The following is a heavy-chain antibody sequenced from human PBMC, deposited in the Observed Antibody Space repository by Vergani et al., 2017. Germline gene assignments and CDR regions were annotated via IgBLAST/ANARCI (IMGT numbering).Heavy chain of an antibody. J-gene: IGHJ4*02. Sequence: QVQLVESGGGLVKPGGSLRLSCAASGFTFSDYYMSWIRQAPGKGLEWVSYISSSSSYTNYADSVKGRFTISRDNAKNSLYLQMNSLRAEDTAVYYCAKGDSSGYYLYYFDYWGQGTLVTVSS. CDR2: ISSSSSYT. CDR1: GFTFSDYY. D-gene: IGHD3-22*01. CDR3: AKGDSSGYYLYYFDY. V-gene: IGHV3-11*05.